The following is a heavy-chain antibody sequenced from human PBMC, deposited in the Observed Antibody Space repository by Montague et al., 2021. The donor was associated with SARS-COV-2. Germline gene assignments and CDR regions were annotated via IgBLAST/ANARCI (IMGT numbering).Heavy chain of an antibody. CDR1: GGSISSSSYY. CDR3: ARHKRWRIAAAGRDFDY. Sequence: SETLSLTCTVSGGSISSSSYYWGWIRQPPGKGLEWIGSIYYSGSTYYNPSLKSRVTISVDTSKNQFSLKLSSVTAADAAVYYCARHKRWRIAAAGRDFDYWGQGTLSPSPQ. V-gene: IGHV4-39*01. CDR2: IYYSGST. J-gene: IGHJ4*02. D-gene: IGHD6-13*01.